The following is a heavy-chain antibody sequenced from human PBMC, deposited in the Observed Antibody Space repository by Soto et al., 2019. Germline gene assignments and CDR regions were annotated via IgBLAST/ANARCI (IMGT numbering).Heavy chain of an antibody. CDR1: GGSISSSNW. CDR2: IYHSGST. D-gene: IGHD1-1*01. CDR3: ARSPLGLERSYYYGMDV. Sequence: QVQLQESGPGLVKPSGTLSLTCAVSGGSISSSNWWSWVRQPPGKGLEWVGEIYHSGSTNYNPSLKSRVTISVDKSKNQFSLKLSSVTAADTAVYYCARSPLGLERSYYYGMDVWGQGTTVTVSS. J-gene: IGHJ6*02. V-gene: IGHV4-4*02.